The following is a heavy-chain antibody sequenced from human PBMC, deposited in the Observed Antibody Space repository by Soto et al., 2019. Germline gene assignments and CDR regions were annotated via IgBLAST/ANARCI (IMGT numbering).Heavy chain of an antibody. Sequence: PSNPRSLPLTVLDVPLRASYWSWIGRPPGKGLEWIGEINHSGSTNYNPSLKSRVTISVDTSKIQFSLKLSSVTAADTAVSYFARVRRGYYAMDVWGQGTTVTVYS. CDR1: DVPLRASY. V-gene: IGHV4-34*01. CDR2: INHSGST. J-gene: IGHJ6*02. CDR3: ARVRRGYYAMDV.